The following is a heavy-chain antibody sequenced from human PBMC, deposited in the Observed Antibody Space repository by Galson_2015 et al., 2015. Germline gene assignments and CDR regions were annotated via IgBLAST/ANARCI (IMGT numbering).Heavy chain of an antibody. CDR1: GVTFSNYA. J-gene: IGHJ6*03. V-gene: IGHV3-23*01. Sequence: SLRLSCAASGVTFSNYAMSWVRQAPGKGLEWVSAVTSRAGSTYYADSVKGRFTISRDNSKNTLDLQMNSLRAEDTDVYYCAKDATVTDYDFYTDVWGKGTTVTVSS. D-gene: IGHD4-17*01. CDR2: VTSRAGST. CDR3: AKDATVTDYDFYTDV.